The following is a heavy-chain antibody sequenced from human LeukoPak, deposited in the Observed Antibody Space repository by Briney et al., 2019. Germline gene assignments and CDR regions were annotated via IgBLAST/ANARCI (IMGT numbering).Heavy chain of an antibody. CDR1: GGTFSSYA. Sequence: SVKVSCKASGGTFSSYAISWVRQAPGQGLEWMGGIIPIFGTANYAQKFQGRVTITADESTSTAYMELSSLRSEDTAVYYCARAPVQLERRLKYYFDYWGQGTLVTVSS. V-gene: IGHV1-69*13. CDR2: IIPIFGTA. J-gene: IGHJ4*02. CDR3: ARAPVQLERRLKYYFDY. D-gene: IGHD1-1*01.